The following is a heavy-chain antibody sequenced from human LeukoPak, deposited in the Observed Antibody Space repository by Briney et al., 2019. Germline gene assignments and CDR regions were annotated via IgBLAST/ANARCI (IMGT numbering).Heavy chain of an antibody. CDR2: IYYSGST. D-gene: IGHD3-10*01. CDR3: ARLVYYYGSGSRYYGMDV. V-gene: IGHV4-59*01. CDR1: GGSISSYY. J-gene: IGHJ6*02. Sequence: PSETLSLTCTVSGGSISSYYWSWIRQPPGKGLEWIGYIYYSGSTNYNPSLKSRVTISVDTSKNQFSLKLSSVTAADTAVYYCARLVYYYGSGSRYYGMDVWGQGTTVTVSS.